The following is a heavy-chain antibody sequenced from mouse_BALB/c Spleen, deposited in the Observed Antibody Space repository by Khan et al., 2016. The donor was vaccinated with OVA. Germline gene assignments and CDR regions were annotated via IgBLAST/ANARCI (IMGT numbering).Heavy chain of an antibody. Sequence: QVQLKQSGPELMKPGETVKISCKASGYTFTNYGMHWVMQTPGKGLKWMGWINTYTGEPTYADNFKGRFAYSLDTSSSTAYLQINNLTDEDSATYCCASGGYWYFDDWGEGTTVTVSS. CDR1: GYTFTNYG. J-gene: IGHJ1*01. CDR3: ASGGYWYFDD. CDR2: INTYTGEP. V-gene: IGHV9-3-1*01. D-gene: IGHD1-1*02.